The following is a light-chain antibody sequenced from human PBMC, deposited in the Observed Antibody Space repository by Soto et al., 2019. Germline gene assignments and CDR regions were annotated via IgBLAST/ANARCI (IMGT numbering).Light chain of an antibody. Sequence: DIQMTQSPSILSASVGYRFTITCRTSQSTSSWLAWYQQKPGKAPNLLIHKASHLESGVPSRFSGSGSGTEFTLTISSLQPDDFATYYCQQYDKYAWTFGQGTTGDIK. CDR1: QSTSSW. V-gene: IGKV1-5*03. J-gene: IGKJ1*01. CDR2: KAS. CDR3: QQYDKYAWT.